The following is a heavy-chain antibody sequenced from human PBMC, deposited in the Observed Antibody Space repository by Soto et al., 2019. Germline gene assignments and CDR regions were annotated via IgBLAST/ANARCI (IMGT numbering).Heavy chain of an antibody. V-gene: IGHV3-11*01. Sequence: GGSLRLSCAASGFSFSAYYMSWIRQAPGKGLEWVSYISFNGDVTRYSDSVEGRFTVSRDNAKKSLYLQMNSLRVEDTAVYYCERENGNPGHNSAMDVWGQGTTVTVYS. CDR1: GFSFSAYY. J-gene: IGHJ6*02. CDR3: ERENGNPGHNSAMDV. CDR2: ISFNGDVT. D-gene: IGHD1-1*01.